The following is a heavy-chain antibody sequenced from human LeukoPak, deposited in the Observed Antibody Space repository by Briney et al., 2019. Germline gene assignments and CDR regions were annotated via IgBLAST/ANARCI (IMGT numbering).Heavy chain of an antibody. V-gene: IGHV4-34*01. CDR1: GGSFSGYY. CDR3: ARTLELLTIDY. D-gene: IGHD1-26*01. J-gene: IGHJ4*02. CDR2: INHSGST. Sequence: KSSETLSLTCAVYGGSFSGYYWSWIRQPPGKGLEWIGEINHSGSTNYNPSLKSRVTISVDTSKNQFSLKLSSVTAADTAVYYCARTLELLTIDYWGQGTLVTVSS.